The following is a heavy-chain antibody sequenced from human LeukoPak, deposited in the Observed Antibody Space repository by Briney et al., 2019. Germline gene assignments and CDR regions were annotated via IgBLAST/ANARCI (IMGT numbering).Heavy chain of an antibody. CDR3: ARVASGYDVFDI. J-gene: IGHJ3*02. V-gene: IGHV4-61*01. D-gene: IGHD3-3*01. CDR2: IYYSGST. CDR1: GGSVSSGSYY. Sequence: NPSETLSLTCTVSGGSVSSGSYYWSWIRQPPGKGLEWIGYIYYSGSTNYNPSLKSRVTISVDTSKNQFSLKLSSVTAADTAVFYCARVASGYDVFDIWGRGTMVTVSS.